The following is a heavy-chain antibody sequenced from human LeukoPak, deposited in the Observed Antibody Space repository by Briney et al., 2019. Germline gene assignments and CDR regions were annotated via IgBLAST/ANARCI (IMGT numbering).Heavy chain of an antibody. Sequence: GGTLRLSCAASGFTFSNYGMSWVRQAPGKGLEWISAISGSGGTTYYADSVKGQFTISRDNSKNTLYLQMNSLRAEDTAVYYCAKDGGGYYPSYYYYMDVWGKGTTVTISS. CDR1: GFTFSNYG. CDR3: AKDGGGYYPSYYYYMDV. D-gene: IGHD3-22*01. V-gene: IGHV3-23*01. CDR2: ISGSGGTT. J-gene: IGHJ6*03.